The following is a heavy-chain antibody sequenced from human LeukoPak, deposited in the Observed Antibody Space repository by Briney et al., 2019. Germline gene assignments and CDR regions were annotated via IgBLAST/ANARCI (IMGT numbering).Heavy chain of an antibody. CDR1: GGSISSGGYY. V-gene: IGHV4-31*03. CDR2: IYYSGNT. D-gene: IGHD2-15*01. J-gene: IGHJ5*02. CDR3: ARARDCSGGTCYQFNWFDL. Sequence: SETLSLTCTVSGGSISSGGYYWSWIRQHPGKGLEWIGYIYYSGNTYYNPSLKSRVTISVDTSKNQFSLKVTSVTAADTAAYHCARARDCSGGTCYQFNWFDLWGQGTLVTVSS.